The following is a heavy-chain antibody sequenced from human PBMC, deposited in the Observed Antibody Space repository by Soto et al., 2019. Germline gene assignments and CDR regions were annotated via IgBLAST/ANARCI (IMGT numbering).Heavy chain of an antibody. CDR2: IYWDDDN. V-gene: IGHV2-5*02. J-gene: IGHJ4*02. CDR3: AHLHTSKGRWIY. Sequence: QITLKESGPTLVKPTQTLTLTCTFSGFSLSTSGVVVGWLRQPPGKALEWLALIYWDDDNRYSPSLKSRLTITEDTSNTQVVLTMTIMDPVDTSTYYCAHLHTSKGRWIYWGQGTLVTVSS. D-gene: IGHD5-12*01. CDR1: GFSLSTSGVV.